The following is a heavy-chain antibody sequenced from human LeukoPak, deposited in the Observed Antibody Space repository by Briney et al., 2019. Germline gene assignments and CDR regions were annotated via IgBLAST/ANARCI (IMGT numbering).Heavy chain of an antibody. CDR2: IKPDGTEK. Sequence: PGGSLRLSCAASGFTFSNYWMSWVRQAPGKGLEWVANIKPDGTEKYYVDSLKGQFTISRDNAKNTLYLQVNSLRAEDTAVYYCARDAPGRIDYWGQGTLVTVSS. CDR3: ARDAPGRIDY. J-gene: IGHJ4*02. CDR1: GFTFSNYW. D-gene: IGHD1-14*01. V-gene: IGHV3-7*01.